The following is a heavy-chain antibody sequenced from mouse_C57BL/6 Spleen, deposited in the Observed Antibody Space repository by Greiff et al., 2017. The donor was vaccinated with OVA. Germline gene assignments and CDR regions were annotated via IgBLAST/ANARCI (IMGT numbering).Heavy chain of an antibody. Sequence: EVQVVESGGGLVQPGGSMKLSCVASGFTFSNYWMNWVRQSPEKGLEWVAQISLKSDNYATHYAESVKGRFTISRDDSKSSVYLQMNNLRTEDTGIYYCTGREGCYVYAMDYWGQGTSVTVSS. V-gene: IGHV6-3*01. D-gene: IGHD1-1*02. CDR1: GFTFSNYW. J-gene: IGHJ4*01. CDR3: TGREGCYVYAMDY. CDR2: ISLKSDNYAT.